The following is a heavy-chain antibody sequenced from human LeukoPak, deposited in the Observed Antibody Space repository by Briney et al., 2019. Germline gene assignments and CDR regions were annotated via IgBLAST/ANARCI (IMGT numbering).Heavy chain of an antibody. CDR3: ASGMITFGGVIVIPPTFDY. CDR1: GGTFRSYA. Sequence: SVTVSCKASGGTFRSYAISWVRQTPGQGLEWMGGIIPIFGSANYAQKFQGRVTLTPDESTSTAYMELSSLRSEDTAVYYCASGMITFGGVIVIPPTFDYWGQGTLVTASS. CDR2: IIPIFGSA. D-gene: IGHD3-16*02. J-gene: IGHJ4*02. V-gene: IGHV1-69*01.